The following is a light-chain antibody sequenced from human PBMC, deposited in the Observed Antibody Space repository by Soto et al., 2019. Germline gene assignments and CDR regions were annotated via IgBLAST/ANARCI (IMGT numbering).Light chain of an antibody. CDR1: SSDVGGYKY. J-gene: IGLJ1*01. CDR2: EVS. Sequence: QSVLTQPASVSGSPGQSITISCTGTSSDVGGYKYVSWYRQHPGKAPKLIIYEVSNRPSGVSNRFSGSKSGNTASLTISGLQAEDETDYYCNSFTSSSTYVFGTGTKVTVL. CDR3: NSFTSSSTYV. V-gene: IGLV2-14*01.